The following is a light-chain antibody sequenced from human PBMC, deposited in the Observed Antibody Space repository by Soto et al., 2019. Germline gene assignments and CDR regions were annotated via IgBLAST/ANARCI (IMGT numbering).Light chain of an antibody. CDR3: QQCGSSPLP. CDR1: QSITNTY. CDR2: GAS. Sequence: ILLTQSPVTLSWSPGERXXLYCSSSQSITNTYLAWYQQKAGQAPRLLIYGASSRATGIPDRFSGSGSGTDFTLTISRLEPEDFAVYFCQQCGSSPLPFGGVTKV. J-gene: IGKJ4*01. V-gene: IGKV3-20*01.